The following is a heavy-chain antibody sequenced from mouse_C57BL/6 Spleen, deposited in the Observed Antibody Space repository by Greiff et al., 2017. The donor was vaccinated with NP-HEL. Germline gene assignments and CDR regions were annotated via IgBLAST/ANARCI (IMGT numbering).Heavy chain of an antibody. J-gene: IGHJ2*01. CDR3: ARTYYGSSSLFDY. CDR2: IHPNSGST. Sequence: QVQLQQSGAELVKPGASVKLSCKSSGYTFTSYWMHWVKQRPGQGLEWIGMIHPNSGSTNYYEQFKSKATLTVDKSSSTAYMQLSSLTSEDSAVYYCARTYYGSSSLFDYWGQGTTLTVSS. D-gene: IGHD1-1*01. CDR1: GYTFTSYW. V-gene: IGHV1-64*01.